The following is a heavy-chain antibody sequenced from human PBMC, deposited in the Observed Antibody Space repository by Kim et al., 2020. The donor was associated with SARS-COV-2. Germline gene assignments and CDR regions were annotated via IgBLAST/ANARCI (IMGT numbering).Heavy chain of an antibody. D-gene: IGHD3-22*01. CDR2: IYYSGST. CDR3: ARSDYYYDSSGYYYPPAD. V-gene: IGHV4-28*01. J-gene: IGHJ4*02. CDR1: GYSISSSNS. Sequence: SETLSLTCAVSGYSISSSNSWGWIRQPPGKGLEWIGYIYYSGSTYYNPSLKSRVTMSVDTSKNQFSLKLSSVTAVDTAVYYCARSDYYYDSSGYYYPPADWGQGTLVTVSS.